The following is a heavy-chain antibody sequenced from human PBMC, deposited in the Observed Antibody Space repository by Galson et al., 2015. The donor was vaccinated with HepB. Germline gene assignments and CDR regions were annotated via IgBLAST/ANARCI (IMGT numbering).Heavy chain of an antibody. CDR3: ARQSGDDAFDI. CDR1: GGTFSSYA. D-gene: IGHD1-26*01. Sequence: SVKVSCKASGGTFSSYAISWVRQAPGQGLEWMGRIIPILGIANYAQKFQGRVTITADKSTSRAYMELSSLRSEDTAVHYCARQSGDDAFDIWGQGTMVTVSS. J-gene: IGHJ3*02. CDR2: IIPILGIA. V-gene: IGHV1-69*04.